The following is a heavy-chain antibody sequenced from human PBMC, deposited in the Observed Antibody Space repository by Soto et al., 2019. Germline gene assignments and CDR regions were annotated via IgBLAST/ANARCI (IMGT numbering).Heavy chain of an antibody. V-gene: IGHV4-30-2*03. CDR3: AGHFYDGSGFYYLGHAFDI. CDR1: GGSITSGGYS. D-gene: IGHD3-22*01. J-gene: IGHJ3*02. CDR2: TYQSGSA. Sequence: SETLSLTCTVSGGSITSGGYSWTWIRQSPGKGLEWIGYTYQSGSAYYNPSLKSRITISVDTSKNQFSLKLSSVTAADTAVYYCAGHFYDGSGFYYLGHAFDIWGQGTMVTVSS.